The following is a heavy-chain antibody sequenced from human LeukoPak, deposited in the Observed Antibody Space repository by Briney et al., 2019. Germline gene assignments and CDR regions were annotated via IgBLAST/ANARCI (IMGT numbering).Heavy chain of an antibody. CDR1: GYTFTTYG. V-gene: IGHV1-18*01. J-gene: IGHJ4*02. CDR3: ARQYSSSLYYFDY. Sequence: ASVKVSCKTSGYTFTTYGITWVRQAPGQGLEWMGWISVYNGKTNYAQKFQGRVTMTTNTSTSTAYMELRSLRSDDTAVYYCARQYSSSLYYFDYWGQGTQVTVSS. CDR2: ISVYNGKT. D-gene: IGHD6-13*01.